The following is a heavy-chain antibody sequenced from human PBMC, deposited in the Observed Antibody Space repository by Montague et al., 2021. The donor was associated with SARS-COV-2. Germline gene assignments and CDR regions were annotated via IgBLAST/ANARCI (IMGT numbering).Heavy chain of an antibody. J-gene: IGHJ3*02. V-gene: IGHV3-20*04. D-gene: IGHD3-10*01. CDR2: INWNGGGT. Sequence: SLRLSCATSGFTFDDYGMSWVRQAPGKGLEWVSGINWNGGGTGYSDSVKGLFSISRDSAKNSLHLQMNNLRAEDTALYYCAGWFGELLWADTFDIWGQGTMVTVS. CDR1: GFTFDDYG. CDR3: AGWFGELLWADTFDI.